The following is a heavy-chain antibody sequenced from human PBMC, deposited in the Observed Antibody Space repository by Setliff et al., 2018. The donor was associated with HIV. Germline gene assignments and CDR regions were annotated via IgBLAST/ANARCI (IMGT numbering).Heavy chain of an antibody. CDR1: GVSISSSSYY. J-gene: IGHJ3*02. V-gene: IGHV4-39*01. CDR3: ARHFSIFGVTIISNDAFDI. D-gene: IGHD3-3*01. Sequence: PSETLSLTCTVSGVSISSSSYYWGWVRQPPGKGLEWIGSVYYSGTTYYNPSLTSRVTISVDTSKNQFSLKLTSVTAADTALYYCARHFSIFGVTIISNDAFDIWGRGTMVTVSS. CDR2: VYYSGTT.